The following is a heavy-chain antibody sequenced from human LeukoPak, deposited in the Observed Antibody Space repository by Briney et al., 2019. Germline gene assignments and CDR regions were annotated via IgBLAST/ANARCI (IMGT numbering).Heavy chain of an antibody. CDR2: INPNSGAA. D-gene: IGHD6-13*01. CDR1: GYTFTAYY. CDR3: ARYMAAAGTFDY. J-gene: IGHJ4*02. V-gene: IGHV1-2*02. Sequence: ASVKVSCKASGYTFTAYYMHWVRQAPGQGLEWMGWINPNSGAAYYEQKFQGRVTMTRDTSISTAYTEVSRLRSDDSAVYYCARYMAAAGTFDYWGQGTLVTVSS.